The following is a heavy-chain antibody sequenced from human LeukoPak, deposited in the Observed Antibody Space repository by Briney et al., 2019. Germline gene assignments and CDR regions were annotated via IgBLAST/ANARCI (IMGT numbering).Heavy chain of an antibody. Sequence: PGGSLRLSCAASGITLSSYWMGWVRQAPGKGLEWVANIKEDGIEKYYVDSVEGRFTISRDNAKNSLYLQMNSLRVEDTAVYYCARELNYYQYMDVWGKGTTVTVSS. V-gene: IGHV3-7*01. J-gene: IGHJ6*03. CDR1: GITLSSYW. CDR2: IKEDGIEK. CDR3: ARELNYYQYMDV.